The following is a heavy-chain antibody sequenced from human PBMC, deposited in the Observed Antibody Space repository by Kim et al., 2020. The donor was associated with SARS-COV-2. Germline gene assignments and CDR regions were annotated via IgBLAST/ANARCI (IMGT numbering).Heavy chain of an antibody. V-gene: IGHV3-33*05. CDR2: ISYDGSNK. D-gene: IGHD5-18*01. J-gene: IGHJ5*02. CDR3: ARDQGYSYGYHWFDP. Sequence: GGSLRLSCAASGFTFSSYGMHWVRQAPGKGLEWVAVISYDGSNKYYADSVKGRFTISRDNSENTLYLQMNSLRAEDTAVYYCARDQGYSYGYHWFDPWGQGTLVTVSS. CDR1: GFTFSSYG.